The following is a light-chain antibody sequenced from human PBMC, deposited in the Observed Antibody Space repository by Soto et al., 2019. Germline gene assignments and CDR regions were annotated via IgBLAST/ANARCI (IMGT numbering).Light chain of an antibody. Sequence: EIVMTQSPATLSVSPGERATLSCRASQSVSSNLAWYQQKPGQAPRLLIYVASTRAAGIPARFSGSGSGTEFTLTISGLQSEDFAVYYCQQYNNWPLTFGGGTKVEIK. CDR3: QQYNNWPLT. V-gene: IGKV3-15*01. J-gene: IGKJ4*01. CDR2: VAS. CDR1: QSVSSN.